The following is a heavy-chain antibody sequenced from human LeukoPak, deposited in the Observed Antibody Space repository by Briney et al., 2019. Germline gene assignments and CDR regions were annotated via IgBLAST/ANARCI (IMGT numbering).Heavy chain of an antibody. CDR3: ARDYYSRFDY. J-gene: IGHJ4*02. D-gene: IGHD3-22*01. CDR2: INTDGSNT. Sequence: GGSLRLSCAASGFTFSSYWMHWVRQTPGKGLVWVSRINTDGSNTNYADSVKGRFTISRDNAKNTLILQMNSLRAEDTAVYYCARDYYSRFDYWGQGTLVTVSS. V-gene: IGHV3-74*01. CDR1: GFTFSSYW.